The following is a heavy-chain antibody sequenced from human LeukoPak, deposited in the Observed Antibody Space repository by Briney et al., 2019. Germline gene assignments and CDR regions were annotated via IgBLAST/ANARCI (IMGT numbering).Heavy chain of an antibody. V-gene: IGHV3-21*01. CDR3: ARDPSTEYGDYYFDY. CDR1: GFTSSSYS. D-gene: IGHD4-17*01. CDR2: ISSSSSYI. Sequence: GGSLRLSCAASGFTSSSYSMNWVRQAPGKGLEWVSSISSSSSYIYYADSVKGRFTIPRDNAKNSLYLQMNSLRAEDTAVYYCARDPSTEYGDYYFDYWGQGTLVTVSS. J-gene: IGHJ4*02.